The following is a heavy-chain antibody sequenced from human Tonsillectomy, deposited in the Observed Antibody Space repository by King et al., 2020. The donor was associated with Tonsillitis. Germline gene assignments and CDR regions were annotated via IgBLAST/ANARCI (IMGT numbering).Heavy chain of an antibody. J-gene: IGHJ6*02. D-gene: IGHD3-16*02. CDR2: TYYRSKWYN. Sequence: VQLQQSGPGLVKPSQTLSLTCAISGDSVSSNSAAWNWIRQSPSRGLEWLGRTYYRSKWYNDYAVSVKSRITINPDTSKNQFSLQLNSVTPEDTAVYYCARGPSGRRNDYVWGSYRPYYYYGMDVWGQGTTVTVSS. CDR3: ARGPSGRRNDYVWGSYRPYYYYGMDV. V-gene: IGHV6-1*01. CDR1: GDSVSSNSAA.